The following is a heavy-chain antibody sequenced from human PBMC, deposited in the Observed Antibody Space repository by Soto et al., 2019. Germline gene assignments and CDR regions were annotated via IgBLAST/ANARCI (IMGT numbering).Heavy chain of an antibody. Sequence: QVQLVQSGAEVKKPGSSVRVSCKSSGGVFSSFGLSWVRQAPGQGLEWMGGIIPIFGSANYAQKFQGRVTITADDSTSTVYMELSSLRSEDTALYYSARGRGNSAVITIFDYWGQGTLVTVSS. D-gene: IGHD3-3*01. CDR2: IIPIFGSA. J-gene: IGHJ4*02. CDR1: GGVFSSFG. CDR3: ARGRGNSAVITIFDY. V-gene: IGHV1-69*01.